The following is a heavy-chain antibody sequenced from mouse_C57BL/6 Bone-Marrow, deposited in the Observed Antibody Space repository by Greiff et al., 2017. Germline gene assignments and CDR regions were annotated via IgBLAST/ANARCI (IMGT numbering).Heavy chain of an antibody. Sequence: VQLQQSGAELGRPGSSVKMSCKTSGYTFTSYGINWVKQRPGQGLEWIGYIYIGNGYTEYNEKFKGKATLTSDTSSSTAYMQLSSLTSEDSAIYFGAPIYYYGSSFLNYAMDYWGQGTSVTVSS. CDR2: IYIGNGYT. D-gene: IGHD1-1*01. CDR3: APIYYYGSSFLNYAMDY. CDR1: GYTFTSYG. J-gene: IGHJ4*01. V-gene: IGHV1-58*01.